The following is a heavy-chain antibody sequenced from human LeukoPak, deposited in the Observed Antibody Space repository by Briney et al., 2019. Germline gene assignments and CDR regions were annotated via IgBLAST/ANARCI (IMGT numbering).Heavy chain of an antibody. J-gene: IGHJ6*04. D-gene: IGHD3-10*01. CDR3: ARESVLLWFGEGMDV. CDR1: GGSISSGSYY. CDR2: IYTSGST. Sequence: PSETLSLTCTVSGGSISSGSYYWSWIRQPAGKGLEWIGRIYTSGSTNYNPSLKSRVTISVDTSKNQFSLKLSSVTAADTAVYYCARESVLLWFGEGMDVWGKGTTVTISS. V-gene: IGHV4-61*02.